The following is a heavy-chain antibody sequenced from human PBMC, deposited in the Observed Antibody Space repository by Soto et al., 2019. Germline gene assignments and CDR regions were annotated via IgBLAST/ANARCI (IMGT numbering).Heavy chain of an antibody. CDR1: GYTFTSYG. J-gene: IGHJ4*02. D-gene: IGHD4-17*01. CDR3: ARDVPTVTTGGPDY. CDR2: ISAYNGNT. Sequence: QVQLVQSGVEVEKPGASVKVSCKASGYTFTSYGVSWVRQAPGQGLEWMGWISAYNGNTNYAQKFQGRVTMTTDTSTSTVYMELRRLRSDDTAVYYCARDVPTVTTGGPDYWGQGTLVTVSS. V-gene: IGHV1-18*01.